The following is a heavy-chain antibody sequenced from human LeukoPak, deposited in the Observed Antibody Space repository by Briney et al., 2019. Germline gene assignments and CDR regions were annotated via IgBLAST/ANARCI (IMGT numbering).Heavy chain of an antibody. J-gene: IGHJ5*02. D-gene: IGHD2-21*02. CDR3: ARRSIGVTAAALRWFDR. CDR1: GDSISSSRYY. CDR2: IYYSGST. V-gene: IGHV4-39*01. Sequence: PSETLSLTCTVSGDSISSSRYYWGWIRQPPGKGLEWIGSIYYSGSTSYNPSLKSRVTIAVDMSKNQFSLNLTSVTAADTTVYYCARRSIGVTAAALRWFDRWGQGTLVTVSS.